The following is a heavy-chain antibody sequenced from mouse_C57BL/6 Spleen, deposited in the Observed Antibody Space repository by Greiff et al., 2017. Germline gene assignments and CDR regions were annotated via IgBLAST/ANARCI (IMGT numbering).Heavy chain of an antibody. CDR3: AREDYYGSSYVAY. D-gene: IGHD1-1*01. J-gene: IGHJ3*01. V-gene: IGHV1-52*01. CDR2: IDPSDSET. Sequence: VQLQQPGAELVRPGSSVKLSCKASGYTFTSYWMHWVKQRPIQGLEWIGNIDPSDSETHYNQKFKDKATLTVDKSSSTAYMQLSSLTSADSAVYYCAREDYYGSSYVAYWGQGTLVTVSA. CDR1: GYTFTSYW.